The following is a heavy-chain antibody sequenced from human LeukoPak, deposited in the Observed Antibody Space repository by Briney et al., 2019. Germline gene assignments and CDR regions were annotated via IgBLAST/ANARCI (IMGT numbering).Heavy chain of an antibody. CDR1: GFTFSSYA. CDR3: ASSETGTTGGYYGMDV. Sequence: GGSLRLSCAAPGFTFSSYAMSWVRQAPGKGLEWVSAISGSGGSTYYADSVKGRFTISRDNSKNTLYLQMNSLRAEDTAVYYCASSETGTTGGYYGMDVWGQGTTVTVSS. J-gene: IGHJ6*02. V-gene: IGHV3-23*01. CDR2: ISGSGGST. D-gene: IGHD1-7*01.